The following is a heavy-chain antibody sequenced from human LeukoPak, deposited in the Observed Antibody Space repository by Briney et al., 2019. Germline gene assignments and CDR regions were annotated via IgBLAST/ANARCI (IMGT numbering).Heavy chain of an antibody. D-gene: IGHD3-3*01. CDR2: ISRTTSFK. CDR3: ARVSPTTIFGVVILDRFDY. J-gene: IGHJ4*02. V-gene: IGHV3-21*01. CDR1: GFIFSNFT. Sequence: GGSLRLSCAASGFIFSNFTMNWVRQAPGKGLEWVSSISRTTSFKYYADSVKGRFTISRDNSKNTLYLQMNSLRAEDTAVYYCARVSPTTIFGVVILDRFDYWGQGTLVTVSS.